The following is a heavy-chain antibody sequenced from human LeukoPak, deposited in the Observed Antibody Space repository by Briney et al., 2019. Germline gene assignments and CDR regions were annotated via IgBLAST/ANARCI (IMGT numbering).Heavy chain of an antibody. CDR1: VGTFSGHY. Sequence: SETLSLTCAVYVGTFSGHYWSWIRQPPGKGLEWIGEIDHTGNSNYKSSLKSRVTISVDTSKNQFSLSLNSVTAADTAVYYCARASQRETYFNAFDIWGQGTMVTVSS. D-gene: IGHD1-26*01. CDR2: IDHTGNS. J-gene: IGHJ3*02. V-gene: IGHV4-34*01. CDR3: ARASQRETYFNAFDI.